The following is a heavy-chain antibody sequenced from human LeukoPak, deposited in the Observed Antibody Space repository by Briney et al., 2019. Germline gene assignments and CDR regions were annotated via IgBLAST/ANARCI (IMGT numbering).Heavy chain of an antibody. Sequence: GGSLRLSCVVSGFTFSTYEMNWVRQAPGKGLEWVSYISSSGSSIYYADSVKGRFTISRDNAKNSLYLQMNSLRAEDTAVYYCAHYDRKVAAGKSLDYWGQGTLVTVSS. CDR2: ISSSGSSI. CDR3: AHYDRKVAAGKSLDY. J-gene: IGHJ4*02. CDR1: GFTFSTYE. D-gene: IGHD6-13*01. V-gene: IGHV3-48*03.